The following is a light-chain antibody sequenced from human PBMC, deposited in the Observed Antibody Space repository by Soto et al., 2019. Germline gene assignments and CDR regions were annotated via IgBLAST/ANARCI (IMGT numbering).Light chain of an antibody. CDR1: QSISSY. Sequence: DIQMTQSPSSLSASVGDRVTITCRASQSISSYLYWYQQKPGKAPKLVFYAAFILQSGAPSRFGGSGAWTDFTLTVSSLQPEDFATYFCQQSYNMPFTFGPGTKVDI. V-gene: IGKV1-39*01. J-gene: IGKJ3*01. CDR3: QQSYNMPFT. CDR2: AAF.